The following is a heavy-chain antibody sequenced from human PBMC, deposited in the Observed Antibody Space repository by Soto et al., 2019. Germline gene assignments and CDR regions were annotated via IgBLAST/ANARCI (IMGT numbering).Heavy chain of an antibody. CDR2: INPNSGGT. J-gene: IGHJ5*02. Sequence: ASVKVSCKASGYTFTGYYMHWVRQAPGQGLEWMGWINPNSGGTNYAQKFQGWVTMTRDTSISTAYMELSRLRSDDTAVYYCARDSLGIAAAGTYNWFDPWGQGTLVTAPQ. CDR1: GYTFTGYY. CDR3: ARDSLGIAAAGTYNWFDP. V-gene: IGHV1-2*04. D-gene: IGHD6-13*01.